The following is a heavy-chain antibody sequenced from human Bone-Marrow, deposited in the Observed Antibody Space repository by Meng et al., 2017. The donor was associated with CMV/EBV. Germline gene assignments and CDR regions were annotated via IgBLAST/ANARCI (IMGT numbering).Heavy chain of an antibody. J-gene: IGHJ4*02. CDR1: GYTFTNYG. CDR2: ISAYNGEK. Sequence: ASVKVSCKASGYTFTNYGISWVRQAPGQGLEWMGWISAYNGEKHYAQKFQGRVNMTRDTSIRTAYMELSRLRSDDTAVYYCARDTGEMNYCSSTSCYLYWGQGTLVTVSS. V-gene: IGHV1-18*01. CDR3: ARDTGEMNYCSSTSCYLY. D-gene: IGHD2-2*01.